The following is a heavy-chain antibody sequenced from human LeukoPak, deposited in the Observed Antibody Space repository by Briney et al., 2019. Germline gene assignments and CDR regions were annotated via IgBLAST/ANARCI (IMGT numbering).Heavy chain of an antibody. CDR1: GFSFSGSA. V-gene: IGHV3-73*01. CDR2: IRSKPNSYAT. Sequence: PGGSLRLSCAASGFSFSGSAMHWVRQASGKGLEWVGRIRSKPNSYATNYAASVQGRFTISRDDSENTAYLQLNSLKTEDTAVYYCTRQAIGGNFDYWGQGTLVTVSS. J-gene: IGHJ4*02. CDR3: TRQAIGGNFDY. D-gene: IGHD3-10*01.